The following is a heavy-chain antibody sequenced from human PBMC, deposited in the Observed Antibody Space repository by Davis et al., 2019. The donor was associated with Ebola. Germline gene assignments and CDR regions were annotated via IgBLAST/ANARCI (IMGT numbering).Heavy chain of an antibody. D-gene: IGHD4-23*01. CDR1: GGSFSGYY. J-gene: IGHJ6*02. V-gene: IGHV4-59*12. CDR3: ARRRSWDPRWYYYGMDV. Sequence: MPSETLSLTCAVYGGSFSGYYWSWIRQPPGKGLEWIGYIYYSGSTNYNPSLKSRVTISVDTSKNQFSLKLSSVTAADTAVYYCARRRSWDPRWYYYGMDVWGQGTTVTVSS. CDR2: IYYSGST.